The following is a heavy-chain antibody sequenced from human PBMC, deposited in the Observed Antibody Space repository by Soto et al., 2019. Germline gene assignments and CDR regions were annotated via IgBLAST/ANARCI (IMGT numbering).Heavy chain of an antibody. J-gene: IGHJ6*02. Sequence: AGGSLRLSCAASGFTFNNYGMHWVRQAPGKGLEWVAVIWNDGNGYYYANSVKGRFTISRDNSKNTLYLQMSSLRVEDTAVYYCARRQISPPTRGAASARGGMDVWGQGTTVTV. CDR1: GFTFNNYG. CDR2: IWNDGNGY. V-gene: IGHV3-33*01. D-gene: IGHD6-13*01. CDR3: ARRQISPPTRGAASARGGMDV.